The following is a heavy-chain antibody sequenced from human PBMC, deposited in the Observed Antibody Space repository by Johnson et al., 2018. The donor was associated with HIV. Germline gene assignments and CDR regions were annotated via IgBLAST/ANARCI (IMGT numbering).Heavy chain of an antibody. J-gene: IGHJ3*02. D-gene: IGHD3-22*01. CDR2: INQDGSEK. V-gene: IGHV3-7*05. CDR3: ARLIAVVIDGFDI. Sequence: VQLVESGGGVVQPGGSLRLSCAVSGFTVSSDYMSWVRQAPGKGLEWVANINQDGSEKYFVDSVKGRFTISRDNAKNSLYLQMNTLRAEDTAVYYCARLIAVVIDGFDIWGQGTMVTVSA. CDR1: GFTVSSDY.